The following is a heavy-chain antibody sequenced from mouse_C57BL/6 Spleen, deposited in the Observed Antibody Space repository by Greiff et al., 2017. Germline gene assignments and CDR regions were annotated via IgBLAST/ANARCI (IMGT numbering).Heavy chain of an antibody. CDR3: ARSPAYYSNSYAMDY. CDR2: INPNNGGT. CDR1: GYTFTDYN. V-gene: IGHV1-18*01. D-gene: IGHD2-5*01. J-gene: IGHJ4*01. Sequence: EVKLQQSGPELVKPGASVKIPCKASGYTFTDYNMDWVKQSHGKSLEWIGDINPNNGGTIYNQKFKGKATLTVDKSSSTAYMELRSLTSEDTAVYYCARSPAYYSNSYAMDYWGQGTSVTVSS.